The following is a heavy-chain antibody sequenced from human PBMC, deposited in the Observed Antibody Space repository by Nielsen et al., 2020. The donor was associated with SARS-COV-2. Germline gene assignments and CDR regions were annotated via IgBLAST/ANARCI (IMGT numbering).Heavy chain of an antibody. J-gene: IGHJ3*02. Sequence: SVKVSCKASGGTFSSYAISWVRQAPGQGLEWMGGIIPIFGTANYAQKFQGRVTITADESTSTAYMELSSLRSEDTAVYYCARVVAAAGIGVGEAFDIWGQGTMVTASS. V-gene: IGHV1-69*13. D-gene: IGHD6-13*01. CDR1: GGTFSSYA. CDR2: IIPIFGTA. CDR3: ARVVAAAGIGVGEAFDI.